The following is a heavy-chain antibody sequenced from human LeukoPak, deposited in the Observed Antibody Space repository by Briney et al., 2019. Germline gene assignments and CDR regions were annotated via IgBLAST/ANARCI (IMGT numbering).Heavy chain of an antibody. Sequence: ASVKVSCKASGYTFTSYGISWVRQAPGQGLEWMGWISAYNGNTNYPQKLQGRVTMTTDTSTRTGYMELRSLRSDDTAVYYCARSAGGGNWYQTFDYWGQGTPVTVSS. V-gene: IGHV1-18*01. D-gene: IGHD6-13*01. CDR1: GYTFTSYG. J-gene: IGHJ4*02. CDR3: ARSAGGGNWYQTFDY. CDR2: ISAYNGNT.